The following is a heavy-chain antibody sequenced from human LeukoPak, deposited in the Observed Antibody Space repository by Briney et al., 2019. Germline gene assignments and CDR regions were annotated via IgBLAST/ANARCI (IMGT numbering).Heavy chain of an antibody. Sequence: GGSLRLSCAASGFTFSSYAMSWFRQAPGRGLEWVSAIDGSGGSTYYADSVKGRFTISKDNSKNTVYLQMSSLRVDDTAVYYCAKAASSSWPSYYYGMDVWGQGTTVTVSS. CDR1: GFTFSSYA. CDR2: IDGSGGST. D-gene: IGHD6-13*01. V-gene: IGHV3-23*01. CDR3: AKAASSSWPSYYYGMDV. J-gene: IGHJ6*02.